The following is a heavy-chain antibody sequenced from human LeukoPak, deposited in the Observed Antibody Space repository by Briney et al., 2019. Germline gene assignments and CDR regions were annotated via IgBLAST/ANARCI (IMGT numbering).Heavy chain of an antibody. CDR2: ISWNSGSI. Sequence: GGSLRLSCAASGFTFDDYAMHWVRQAPGKGLEWVSGISWNSGSIGYADSVKGRFTISRDNAKNSLCLQMNSLRAEDTALYYCAKDSRAVVPAALDYWGQGTLVTVSS. V-gene: IGHV3-9*01. CDR1: GFTFDDYA. CDR3: AKDSRAVVPAALDY. J-gene: IGHJ4*02. D-gene: IGHD2-2*01.